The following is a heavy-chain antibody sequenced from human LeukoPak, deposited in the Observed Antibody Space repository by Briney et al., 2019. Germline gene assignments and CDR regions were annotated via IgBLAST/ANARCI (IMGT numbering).Heavy chain of an antibody. D-gene: IGHD1-26*01. V-gene: IGHV3-53*01. CDR2: IYSGGST. CDR1: GFTVSSNY. CDR3: ARGIVGATPYYYYGMDV. J-gene: IGHJ6*02. Sequence: GGSLRLSCAASGFTVSSNYMSWVRQAPGKGLEWVSVIYSGGSTYYADSVKGRFTISRDNSKNTLYLQMNSLRAEDTAVYYCARGIVGATPYYYYGMDVWGQGTTVTVSS.